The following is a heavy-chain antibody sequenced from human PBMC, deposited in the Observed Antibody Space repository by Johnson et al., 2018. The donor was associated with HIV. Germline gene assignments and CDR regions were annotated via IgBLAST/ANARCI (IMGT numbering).Heavy chain of an antibody. Sequence: EVQLVESGGVVVQPGGSLRLSCETSRFTFDDYAMHWVRQAPGKGLEWVSLINWDGDSTYYADSVKGRFTISRDNSKNTLYLQMNSLRAEDTAVYYCAKVRRGSSWYIAFDIWGQGTIVTVSS. CDR2: INWDGDST. D-gene: IGHD6-13*01. CDR3: AKVRRGSSWYIAFDI. J-gene: IGHJ3*02. CDR1: RFTFDDYA. V-gene: IGHV3-43D*03.